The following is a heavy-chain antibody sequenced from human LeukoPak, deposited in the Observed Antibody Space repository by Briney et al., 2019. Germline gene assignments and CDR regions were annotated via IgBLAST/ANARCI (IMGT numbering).Heavy chain of an antibody. CDR3: AREETEEGTDY. J-gene: IGHJ4*02. CDR2: IIPILGIA. CDR1: GGTFSSYA. D-gene: IGHD1-1*01. Sequence: SVKVSCKASGGTFSSYAISWVRQAPGQGLEWMGRIIPILGIANYAQKFQGRVTITADKSTSTAYMELSSLRSEDTAVYYCAREETEEGTDYWGQGTLVTVSS. V-gene: IGHV1-69*04.